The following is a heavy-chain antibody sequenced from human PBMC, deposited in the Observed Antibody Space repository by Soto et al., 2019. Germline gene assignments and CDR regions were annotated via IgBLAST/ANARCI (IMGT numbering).Heavy chain of an antibody. J-gene: IGHJ3*02. V-gene: IGHV2-70*11. CDR2: IDWDDDK. CDR1: GFSLSTSGMC. D-gene: IGHD3-16*01. Sequence: SGPTLVNPTQTLTLTCTFSGFSLSTSGMCVSWIRQPPGKALEWLARIDWDDDKYYSTSLKTRLTISKDTSKNQVVLTMTNMDPVDTATYYCARLQTITLGGDAFDIWGQGTMVTVSS. CDR3: ARLQTITLGGDAFDI.